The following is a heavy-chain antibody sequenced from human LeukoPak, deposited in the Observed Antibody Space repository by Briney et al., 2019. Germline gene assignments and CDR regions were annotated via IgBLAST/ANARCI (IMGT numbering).Heavy chain of an antibody. J-gene: IGHJ3*02. CDR2: IYYSGST. CDR3: ARDGVDRRAFDI. D-gene: IGHD3-3*01. CDR1: GGSISSYY. V-gene: IGHV4-59*12. Sequence: SETPSLTCTVSGGSISSYYWSWIRQPPGKGLEWIGYIYYSGSTNYNPSLKSRVTISVDTSKNQFSLKLNSVTAADTAVYYCARDGVDRRAFDIWGQGTMVTVSS.